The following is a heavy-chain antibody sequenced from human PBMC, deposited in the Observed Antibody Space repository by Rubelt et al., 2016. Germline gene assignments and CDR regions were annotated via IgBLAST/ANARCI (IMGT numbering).Heavy chain of an antibody. CDR2: IRYDGSNK. CDR3: AKGGNVVVTARLYYFDY. D-gene: IGHD2-21*02. Sequence: QVQLVESGGGVVQPGGSLRPSCAASAFTFSSYGMHWVRQALGKGLEWVAFIRYDGSNKYYADSVKGRFTFARDNSKNTLYLQMNSLRAEDTAVYYWAKGGNVVVTARLYYFDYWGQGTLVTVSS. J-gene: IGHJ4*02. V-gene: IGHV3-30*02. CDR1: AFTFSSYG.